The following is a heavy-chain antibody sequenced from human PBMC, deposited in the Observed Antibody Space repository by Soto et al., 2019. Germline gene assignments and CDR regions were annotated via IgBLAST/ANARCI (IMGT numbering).Heavy chain of an antibody. CDR1: GGSISSGDYY. J-gene: IGHJ4*02. CDR3: ARGAVVNFDS. Sequence: SETLSLTCTVSGGSISSGDYYWSWIRQHPGKGLEWIGYIYYSGSTYYNPSLKSRVTISVDTSKNQFSLKLSSVTAADTAVYYCARGAVVNFDSWGQGTLVTVSS. CDR2: IYYSGST. V-gene: IGHV4-31*03. D-gene: IGHD3-22*01.